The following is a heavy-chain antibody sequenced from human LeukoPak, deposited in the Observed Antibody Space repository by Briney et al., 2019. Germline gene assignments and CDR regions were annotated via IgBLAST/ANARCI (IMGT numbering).Heavy chain of an antibody. D-gene: IGHD5-12*01. J-gene: IGHJ4*02. CDR2: IYYTGST. CDR3: AREGGYSGYDFLDY. V-gene: IGHV4-39*07. Sequence: SETLSLTCTVSGGSISSSSYYWGWIRQPPGKGLEWIGNIYYTGSTSYNPSLKSRVAISLDTSKNQFSLKLSSVTAADTAVYYCAREGGYSGYDFLDYWGQGTLVTVSS. CDR1: GGSISSSSYY.